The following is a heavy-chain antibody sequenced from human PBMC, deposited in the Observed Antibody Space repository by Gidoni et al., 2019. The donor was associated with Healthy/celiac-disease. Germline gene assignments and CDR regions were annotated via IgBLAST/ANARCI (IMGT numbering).Heavy chain of an antibody. CDR1: GYTFTGYY. CDR3: ARARPYCSSTSCYNWFDP. Sequence: QVQLVQSGAEVTKPGASVKVSCKASGYTFTGYYMHWVRQAPGQRLEWMGWINPNSGGTNDAQKFQGRVTMTRDTSISTAYKELSRLRSDDTAVYYCARARPYCSSTSCYNWFDPWGQGTLVTVSS. CDR2: INPNSGGT. J-gene: IGHJ5*02. V-gene: IGHV1-2*02. D-gene: IGHD2-2*01.